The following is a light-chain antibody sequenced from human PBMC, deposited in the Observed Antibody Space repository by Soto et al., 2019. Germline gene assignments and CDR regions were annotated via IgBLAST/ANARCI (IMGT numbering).Light chain of an antibody. CDR1: QCIDNY. J-gene: IGKJ5*01. CDR2: AAS. Sequence: DIQMTHSPASLSASVVDGVTITFRASQCIDNYLHWYQQKPGKAPQLLIYAASNLQSGVPARFSGSGSGTVFTLTISSLQPEDFATYYCQKSHSTPINFGQGTRLEIK. V-gene: IGKV1-39*01. CDR3: QKSHSTPIN.